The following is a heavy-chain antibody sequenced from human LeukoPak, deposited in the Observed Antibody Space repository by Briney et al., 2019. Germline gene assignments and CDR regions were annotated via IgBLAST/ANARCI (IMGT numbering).Heavy chain of an antibody. J-gene: IGHJ5*02. CDR2: IYHSGNT. Sequence: SETLSLTCTVSAYSISSGYYWGWIRQPPGKGLEWIGSIYHSGNTYYNPSLKSRVTMSVDTSKNQFSLNLRSVTAADTAVYYCARAMKDIVLMVYAIIPLIADNWFDPWGQGTLVTVSS. CDR3: ARAMKDIVLMVYAIIPLIADNWFDP. D-gene: IGHD2-8*01. V-gene: IGHV4-38-2*02. CDR1: AYSISSGYY.